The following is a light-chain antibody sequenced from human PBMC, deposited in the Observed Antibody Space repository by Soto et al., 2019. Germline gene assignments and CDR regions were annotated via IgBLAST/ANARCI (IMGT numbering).Light chain of an antibody. J-gene: IGKJ4*01. CDR1: RSVSSY. CDR2: DAS. Sequence: EIVLTQSPATLSLSPGERATLSCGASRSVSSYLAWYQQKPGQAPRLLIYDASYRATGIPARFSGSGSGTAFTLTIISLEPEDFSVYYSQHLTHWPPLLTFGGGTKVEIK. V-gene: IGKV3-11*01. CDR3: QHLTHWPPLLT.